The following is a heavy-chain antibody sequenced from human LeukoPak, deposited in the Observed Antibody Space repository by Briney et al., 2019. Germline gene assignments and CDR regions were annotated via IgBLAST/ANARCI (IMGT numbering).Heavy chain of an antibody. D-gene: IGHD3-10*01. CDR1: GGTFSSYA. CDR3: ARDPRTMVRGVPAALRY. Sequence: SVKVSCKASGGTFSSYAISWVRQAPGQGLEWMGGIIPIFGTANYAQKFQGRVTITADESTSTAYMELSSLRSEDTAVYFCARDPRTMVRGVPAALRYWGQGTLVTVSS. J-gene: IGHJ4*02. V-gene: IGHV1-69*13. CDR2: IIPIFGTA.